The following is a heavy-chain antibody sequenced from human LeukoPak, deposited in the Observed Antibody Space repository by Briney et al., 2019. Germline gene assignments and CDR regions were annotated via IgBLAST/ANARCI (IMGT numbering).Heavy chain of an antibody. V-gene: IGHV3-43*01. CDR1: GFSFDDHT. CDR2: ITWDGGTT. CDR3: ANFQWLRYFAF. D-gene: IGHD5-12*01. J-gene: IGHJ4*02. Sequence: PGGSLRLSCAASGFSFDDHTMNWVRQAPGKGLEWVSLITWDGGTTYNADSVKGRCTISRDNIKYSLYLQMNSLRAEDTAVYYCANFQWLRYFAFWGQGTLVTVSS.